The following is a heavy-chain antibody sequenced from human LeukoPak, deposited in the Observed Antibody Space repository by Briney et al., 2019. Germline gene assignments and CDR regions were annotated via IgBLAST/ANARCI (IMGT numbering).Heavy chain of an antibody. CDR2: INGDGSST. V-gene: IGHV3-74*01. CDR1: GLTFSAYL. D-gene: IGHD1-26*01. Sequence: HPGGSLRLSGAASGLTFSAYLMHWVRQAPGKGLVWVSRINGDGSSTSYADSVKGRFTISRDNAKNTLYLQMNSLRAEDTAVYYCARHYDYWGQGTLVTVSS. J-gene: IGHJ4*02. CDR3: ARHYDY.